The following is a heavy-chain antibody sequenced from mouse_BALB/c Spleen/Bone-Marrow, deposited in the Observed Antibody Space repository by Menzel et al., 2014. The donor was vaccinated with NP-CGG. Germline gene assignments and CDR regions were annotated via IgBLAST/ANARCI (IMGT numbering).Heavy chain of an antibody. D-gene: IGHD1-1*02. Sequence: VKLMESAPGLVAPSQSLSITCTVSGFSLSRYSVHWVRQPPGKGLAWLGMIWGGGSTDYNSALKSRLSISKDNSKSQVFLKMNSLQADDTAMYYCARSGHYAMDYWGQGTSVTVSS. J-gene: IGHJ4*01. CDR2: IWGGGST. CDR3: ARSGHYAMDY. CDR1: GFSLSRYS. V-gene: IGHV2-6-4*01.